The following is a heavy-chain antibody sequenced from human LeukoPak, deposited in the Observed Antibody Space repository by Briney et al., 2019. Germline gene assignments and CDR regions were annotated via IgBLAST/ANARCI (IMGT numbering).Heavy chain of an antibody. D-gene: IGHD6-13*01. J-gene: IGHJ4*02. V-gene: IGHV3-53*01. CDR1: GFTVSSNY. Sequence: LPGGSLRLSCAASGFTVSSNYMSWVRQAPGKGLEWVSIIYSGGSTYYADSVKGRFTISRDNSKNTLYLQMNSLRAEDTAVYYCAKDRGYSSSWGPQYYFDYWGQGTLVTVSS. CDR3: AKDRGYSSSWGPQYYFDY. CDR2: IYSGGST.